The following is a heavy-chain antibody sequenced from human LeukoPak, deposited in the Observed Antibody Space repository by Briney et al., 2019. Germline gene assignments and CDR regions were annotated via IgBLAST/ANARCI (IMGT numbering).Heavy chain of an antibody. V-gene: IGHV1-18*01. CDR2: ISTYNGYS. D-gene: IGHD6-19*01. J-gene: IGHJ4*02. CDR1: GYTFTSSG. CDR3: AKNSSGAYSDY. Sequence: ASVKVSCKTSGYTFTSSGITWVRQAPGQGLEWMGWISTYNGYSNYAQNLQGRGTMTADTSTSTAYMELSSLRSDDTAVYYCAKNSSGAYSDYWGQGTLVTVSS.